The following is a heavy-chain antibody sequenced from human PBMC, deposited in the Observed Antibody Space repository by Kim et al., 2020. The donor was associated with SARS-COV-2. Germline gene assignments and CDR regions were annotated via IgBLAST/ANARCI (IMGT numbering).Heavy chain of an antibody. V-gene: IGHV3-74*01. CDR2: SDGSTT. J-gene: IGHJ4*02. D-gene: IGHD2-2*01. Sequence: SDGSTTNYADSVKGRFTISRDNAKNTLYLQMNSLRVEDTAVYYCTRDLVLWGQGTLVTVSS. CDR3: TRDLVL.